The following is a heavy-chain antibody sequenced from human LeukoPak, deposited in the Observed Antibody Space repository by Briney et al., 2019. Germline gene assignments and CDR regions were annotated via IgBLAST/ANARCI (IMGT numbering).Heavy chain of an antibody. CDR2: INPNSGGT. CDR1: GYTFTGYY. V-gene: IGHV1-2*02. J-gene: IGHJ4*02. Sequence: ASVKVSCKASGYTFTGYYMHWVGQAPGQGLEWMGWINPNSGGTNYAQKFQGRVNMTRDTSIRTAYMELSRLRSDDTAVYYCARGLGGVDYWGQGTLVTVSS. D-gene: IGHD3-16*01. CDR3: ARGLGGVDY.